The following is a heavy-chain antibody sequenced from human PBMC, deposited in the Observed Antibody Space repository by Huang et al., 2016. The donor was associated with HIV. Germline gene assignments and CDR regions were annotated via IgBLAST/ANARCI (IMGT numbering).Heavy chain of an antibody. Sequence: QVQLVQSGAEVKKPGASVKISCKASGYTFTTYHMHWVRQAPGQGLDWMGMIKPSGASKRCAQTFQGRVTMTSDTTTSTVYMELSSLTPEDTAVYYCARALLLFGLGSPLDFWGQGSLVTVSS. J-gene: IGHJ4*02. V-gene: IGHV1-46*01. CDR3: ARALLLFGLGSPLDF. D-gene: IGHD3-10*01. CDR2: IKPSGASK. CDR1: GYTFTTYH.